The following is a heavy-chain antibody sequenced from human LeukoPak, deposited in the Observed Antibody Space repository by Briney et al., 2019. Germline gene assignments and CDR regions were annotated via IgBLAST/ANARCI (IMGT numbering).Heavy chain of an antibody. CDR2: INPNNGGT. CDR3: ASRSSTVAKFPFHY. D-gene: IGHD4-17*01. V-gene: IGHV1-2*02. Sequence: GASVKVSCKASGYTFTGYYIHWVRQAPGQGLEWMGWINPNNGGTNYARGFQGRVTMTRDTSMSTGYMELTGLASDDTAVYYCASRSSTVAKFPFHYWGQGTLVTVSS. CDR1: GYTFTGYY. J-gene: IGHJ4*02.